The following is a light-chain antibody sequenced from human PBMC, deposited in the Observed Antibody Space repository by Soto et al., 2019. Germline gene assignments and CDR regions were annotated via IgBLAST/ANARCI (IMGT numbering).Light chain of an antibody. CDR3: QHYYQWPLS. CDR2: GAS. CDR1: QSVGRT. Sequence: EIVMTQSPAIMSVSPGERATLFCRASQSVGRTLAWYQQKPGQSPRLLVYGASTRANGTPARFSGSGSGTEFTLTISGLQTDDFALFFCQHYYQWPLSFGGGTKVDIK. V-gene: IGKV3-15*01. J-gene: IGKJ4*01.